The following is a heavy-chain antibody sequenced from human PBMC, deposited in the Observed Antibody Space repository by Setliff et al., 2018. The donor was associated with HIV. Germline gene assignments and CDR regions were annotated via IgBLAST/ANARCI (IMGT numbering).Heavy chain of an antibody. Sequence: GESPKISCAASGFTFSHAWMSWVRQAPGKGLERVAHIKSKTDGGTINYAAAVEGRFTISRDDSKNTLYLQMNSLKTEDTAVYYCASKGRDLYTLEVPGWGQGTLVTVSS. D-gene: IGHD2-15*01. CDR3: ASKGRDLYTLEVPG. V-gene: IGHV3-15*01. CDR2: IKSKTDGGTI. J-gene: IGHJ4*02. CDR1: GFTFSHAW.